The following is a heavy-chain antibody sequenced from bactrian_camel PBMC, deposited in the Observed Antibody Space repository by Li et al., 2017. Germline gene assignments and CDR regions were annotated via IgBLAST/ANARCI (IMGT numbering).Heavy chain of an antibody. J-gene: IGHJ4*01. CDR2: IDTSGST. CDR1: AATGGPFY. CDR3: AVYDAYAGRCSFREDYYDY. V-gene: IGHV3S53*01. Sequence: HVQLVESGGGSVQAGESLRLSCAASAATGGPFYMAYFRQAAGQGREGVATIDTSGSTSYSASVKGRFTISQDNASKTVRLQMNSLEPEDTAMYHCAVYDAYAGRCSFREDYYDYWGPGTQVTVS. D-gene: IGHD2*01.